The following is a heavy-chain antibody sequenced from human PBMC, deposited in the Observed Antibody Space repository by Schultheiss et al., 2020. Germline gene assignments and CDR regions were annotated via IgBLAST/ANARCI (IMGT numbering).Heavy chain of an antibody. CDR2: ISYDGSNK. D-gene: IGHD6-6*01. CDR3: AREGSSSSVHYYYNGMDV. J-gene: IGHJ6*02. Sequence: GGSLRLSCAASGFTFSSYAMHWVRQAPGKGLEWVAVISYDGSNKYYADSVKGRFTISRDNAKNSLYLQMNSLRVEDTAVYYCAREGSSSSVHYYYNGMDVWGQGTTVTVSS. CDR1: GFTFSSYA. V-gene: IGHV3-30-3*01.